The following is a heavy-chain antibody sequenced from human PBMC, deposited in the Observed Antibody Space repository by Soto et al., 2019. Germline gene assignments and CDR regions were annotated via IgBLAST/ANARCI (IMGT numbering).Heavy chain of an antibody. CDR2: ISAYNGNT. D-gene: IGHD2-15*01. Sequence: QVQLVQSGAEVKKPGASVKVSCKASGYTFTSYGISWVRQAPGQGLEWMGWISAYNGNTNYAQKLQGRVTMTTDTSTITAYMELRSLRSDDTAVYYCARDRVPMTRWVDWFDPWGQGTLVTVSS. V-gene: IGHV1-18*01. J-gene: IGHJ5*02. CDR1: GYTFTSYG. CDR3: ARDRVPMTRWVDWFDP.